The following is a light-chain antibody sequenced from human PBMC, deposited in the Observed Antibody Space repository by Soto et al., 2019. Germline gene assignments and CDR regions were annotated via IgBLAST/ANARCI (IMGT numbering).Light chain of an antibody. J-gene: IGLJ1*01. CDR3: AAWDDSLNAYV. CDR1: SSNIGTNL. V-gene: IGLV1-44*01. CDR2: RDN. Sequence: QSVLTQPPSASGTPGERVTISCSGSSSNIGTNLINWYQQLPGTAPKLLIYRDNQRPSGVPDRFSGSKSGTSASLAISGLQSEDEAEYYCAAWDDSLNAYVFGTGTKVTGL.